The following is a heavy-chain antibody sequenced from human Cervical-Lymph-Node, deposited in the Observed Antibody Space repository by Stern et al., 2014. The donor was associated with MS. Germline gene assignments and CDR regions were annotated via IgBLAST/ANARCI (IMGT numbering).Heavy chain of an antibody. CDR2: ISSSSAYI. J-gene: IGHJ4*02. V-gene: IGHV3-21*06. CDR1: GFTFSNYT. CDR3: ARARRGFDY. Sequence: EDQLVESGGGLVKPGGSLRLSCAVSGFTFSNYTMNWVRQAPGKGLEWVSSISSSSAYIYYANSVRGRFTVSRDNAKSSLYLQMNSLRAEDTAVYYCARARRGFDYWGQGTLVIVSS.